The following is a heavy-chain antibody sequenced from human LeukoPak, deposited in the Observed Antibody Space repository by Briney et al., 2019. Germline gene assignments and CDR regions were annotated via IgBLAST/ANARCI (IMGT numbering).Heavy chain of an antibody. Sequence: PGGPLRLSCAASGFTFSSYGMHWVRQAPGKGLEWVAVIWYDGSNKYYADSVKGRFTISRDNSKNTLYLQMNSLRAEDTAVYYCARDLGSRADDAFDIWGQGTMVTVSS. CDR2: IWYDGSNK. CDR1: GFTFSSYG. J-gene: IGHJ3*02. D-gene: IGHD3-10*01. V-gene: IGHV3-33*01. CDR3: ARDLGSRADDAFDI.